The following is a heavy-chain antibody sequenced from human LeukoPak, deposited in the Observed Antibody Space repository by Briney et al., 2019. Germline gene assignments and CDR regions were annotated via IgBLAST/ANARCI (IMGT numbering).Heavy chain of an antibody. CDR1: YGSISNYY. CDR2: IHYSGST. J-gene: IGHJ5*02. CDR3: ARDVIAAADTNWFDP. Sequence: SETLSLTCTVSYGSISNYYWSWIRQPPGKGLEWIGYIHYSGSTNYNPSLKSRVTISVDTSKNQFSLKLSSVTAADTAVYYCARDVIAAADTNWFDPWGQGTLVTVSS. V-gene: IGHV4-59*01. D-gene: IGHD6-13*01.